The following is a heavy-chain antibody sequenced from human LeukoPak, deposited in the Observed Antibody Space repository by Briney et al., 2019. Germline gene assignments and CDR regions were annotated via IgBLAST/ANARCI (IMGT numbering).Heavy chain of an antibody. CDR3: ARDGSPAVGGYDSSVQLGY. J-gene: IGHJ4*02. D-gene: IGHD3-22*01. CDR2: ISSSSSYI. Sequence: GGSLRLSCAASGFTFSSYSMNWVRQAPGKGLEWVSSISSSSSYIYYADSVKGRFTISRDNAKNSLYLQMNSLRAEDTAVYYCARDGSPAVGGYDSSVQLGYWGQGTLVTVSS. V-gene: IGHV3-21*01. CDR1: GFTFSSYS.